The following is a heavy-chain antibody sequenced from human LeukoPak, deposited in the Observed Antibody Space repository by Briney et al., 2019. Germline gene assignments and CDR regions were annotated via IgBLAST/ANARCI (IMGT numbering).Heavy chain of an antibody. CDR1: GFTFSSYA. D-gene: IGHD3-10*01. CDR3: AKDNWYYYGSGSYFHFDY. Sequence: GGSLRLSCGASGFTFSSYAMSWVRQAPGKGREWVSAISGSGGSTYYADSVKGRFTISRDNSKNTLYLQMNSLRAEDTAVYYCAKDNWYYYGSGSYFHFDYWGQGTLVTVSS. CDR2: ISGSGGST. J-gene: IGHJ4*02. V-gene: IGHV3-23*01.